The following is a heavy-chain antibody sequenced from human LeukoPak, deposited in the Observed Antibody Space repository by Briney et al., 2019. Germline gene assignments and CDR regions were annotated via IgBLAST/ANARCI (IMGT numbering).Heavy chain of an antibody. J-gene: IGHJ4*02. D-gene: IGHD3-3*01. V-gene: IGHV1-24*01. CDR1: GYTLTELS. CDR2: FDPEDGET. CDR3: TTRPSDFWSGYYKY. Sequence: ASVKVSCKVSGYTLTELSMHWVRQAPGKGLEWMGGFDPEDGETIYAQKFQGRDTMTEDTSTDTACMELSSLRSEDTAVYYCTTRPSDFWSGYYKYWGQGTLVTVSS.